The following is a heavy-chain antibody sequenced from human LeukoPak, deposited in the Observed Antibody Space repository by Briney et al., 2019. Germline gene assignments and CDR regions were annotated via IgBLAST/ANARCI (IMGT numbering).Heavy chain of an antibody. Sequence: GGSLRLSRAASGFTFSSYEMNWVRQAPGKGLEWVSYISSSGSTIYYADSVKGRFTISRDNAKNSLYLQMNSLRAEDTAVYYCARAAEPYSSSWYGYWGQGTLVTVSS. CDR3: ARAAEPYSSSWYGY. V-gene: IGHV3-48*03. CDR1: GFTFSSYE. CDR2: ISSSGSTI. J-gene: IGHJ4*02. D-gene: IGHD6-13*01.